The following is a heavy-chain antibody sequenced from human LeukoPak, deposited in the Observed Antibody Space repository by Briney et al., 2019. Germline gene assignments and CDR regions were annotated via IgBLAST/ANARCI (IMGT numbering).Heavy chain of an antibody. V-gene: IGHV4-4*07. CDR1: GDSTRSYY. J-gene: IGHJ3*02. D-gene: IGHD6-6*01. Sequence: SETLSLTCTVSGDSTRSYYWSWIRQPAGKGLEWIGRLYSSGSTTYNPSLKSRVTMSVDTSKNQFSLKLSSVTAADTAVYYCARSSPKKAFDIWGQGTMVTVSS. CDR3: ARSSPKKAFDI. CDR2: LYSSGST.